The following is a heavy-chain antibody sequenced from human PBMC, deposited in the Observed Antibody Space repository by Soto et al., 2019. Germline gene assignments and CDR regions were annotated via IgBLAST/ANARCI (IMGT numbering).Heavy chain of an antibody. D-gene: IGHD2-15*01. CDR3: ARVVVAASDPETTFDY. J-gene: IGHJ4*02. CDR1: GGSISSGGYY. CDR2: IYYSGST. V-gene: IGHV4-31*03. Sequence: SETLSLTCTVSGGSISSGGYYWSWIRQHPGKGLEWIGYIYYSGSTYYNPSLKSRVTISVDTSKNQFSLKLSSVTAADTAVYYCARVVVAASDPETTFDYWGQGTLVTVSS.